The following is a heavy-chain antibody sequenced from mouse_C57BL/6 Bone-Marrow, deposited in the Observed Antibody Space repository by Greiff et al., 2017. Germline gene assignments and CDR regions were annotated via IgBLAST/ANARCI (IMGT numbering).Heavy chain of an antibody. Sequence: EVKLVESGGGLVPPGGSLSLSCAASGFTFTDSYMSWVRQPPGKALEWLGFIRNKANGYTTEYSASVKGRFTISRDNSQSILYLQMNALRAEDSATYYCVKNLGGNLFAYWGQGTLVTVSA. J-gene: IGHJ3*01. D-gene: IGHD4-1*01. V-gene: IGHV7-3*01. CDR1: GFTFTDSY. CDR3: VKNLGGNLFAY. CDR2: IRNKANGYTT.